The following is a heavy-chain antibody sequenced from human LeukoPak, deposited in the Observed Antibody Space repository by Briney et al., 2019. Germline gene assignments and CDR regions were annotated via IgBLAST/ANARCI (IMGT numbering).Heavy chain of an antibody. V-gene: IGHV4-34*01. D-gene: IGHD6-13*01. Sequence: SETLSLTCAVYGGSFSGYYWSWIRQPPGKGLEWIGEINHSGSTNYNPSLKSRVTISVDTSKNQFSLKLSSVTAADTAVYYCASYPGIAAAGYYFDYWGQGTLVTVSS. CDR3: ASYPGIAAAGYYFDY. CDR1: GGSFSGYY. J-gene: IGHJ4*02. CDR2: INHSGST.